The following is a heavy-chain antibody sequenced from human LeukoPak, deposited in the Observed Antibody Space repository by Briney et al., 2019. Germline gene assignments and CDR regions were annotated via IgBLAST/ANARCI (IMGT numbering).Heavy chain of an antibody. CDR3: AVKAAGTSY. V-gene: IGHV4-34*08. D-gene: IGHD6-13*01. CDR2: INHSGST. J-gene: IGHJ4*02. Sequence: GSLRLSCAASGFTFGNYAMSWVRQAPGKGLEWIGEINHSGSTNYNPSLKSRVTISVDTSKNQFSLKLSSVTAADTAVYYCAVKAAGTSYWGQGTLVTVSS. CDR1: GFTFGNYA.